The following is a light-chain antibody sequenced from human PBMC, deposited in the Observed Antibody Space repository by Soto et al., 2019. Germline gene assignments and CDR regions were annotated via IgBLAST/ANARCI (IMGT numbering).Light chain of an antibody. V-gene: IGLV2-8*01. CDR2: EAT. J-gene: IGLJ1*01. CDR1: GGDVRDSKY. CDR3: VAGQNNRV. Sequence: QSALTQPPSASGSPGQSVTISCTGIGGDVRDSKYVSWYQQYPGKAPKLMIYEATQRPAGVPDRFSGSKSGDTASLTVSGLQDEDEADYDCVAGQNNRVFGTGTKLTVL.